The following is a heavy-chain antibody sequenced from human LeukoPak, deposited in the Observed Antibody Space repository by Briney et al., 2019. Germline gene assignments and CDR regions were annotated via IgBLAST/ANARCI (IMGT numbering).Heavy chain of an antibody. D-gene: IGHD1-14*01. J-gene: IGHJ5*02. CDR1: GYTFTSYY. CDR3: ARDRTPMRIAGSEIWFDP. Sequence: ASVKVSCKASGYTFTSYYMHWVRQAPGQGLEWMGIINPSGGSTSYAQKFQGRVTMTRDMSTSTVYMELSSLRSEDTAVYYCARDRTPMRIAGSEIWFDPWGQGTLVTVSS. V-gene: IGHV1-46*01. CDR2: INPSGGST.